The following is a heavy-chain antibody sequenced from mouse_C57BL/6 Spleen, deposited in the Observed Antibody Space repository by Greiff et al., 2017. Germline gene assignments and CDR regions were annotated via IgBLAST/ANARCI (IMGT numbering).Heavy chain of an antibody. CDR2: IHPNSGST. Sequence: QVQLQQPGAELVKPGASVKLSCKASGYTFTSYWMHWVKQRPGQGLEWIRMIHPNSGSTNYNEKFKSKATLTVDKSSSTAYMQLSSLTSEDSAVYYCARRDYSNYGDAMDYWGQGTSVTVSS. J-gene: IGHJ4*01. V-gene: IGHV1-64*01. CDR3: ARRDYSNYGDAMDY. D-gene: IGHD2-5*01. CDR1: GYTFTSYW.